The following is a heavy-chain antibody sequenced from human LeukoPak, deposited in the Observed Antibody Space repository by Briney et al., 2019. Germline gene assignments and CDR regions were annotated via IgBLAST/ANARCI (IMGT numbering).Heavy chain of an antibody. J-gene: IGHJ3*02. CDR1: GGSISSFY. V-gene: IGHV4-59*01. Sequence: SETLSLTCTVSGGSISSFYWSWVRQPPGKGLEWIGYIYYSGGITNYNPSLKCRVTISVDTSKNQFSLKLSSVTAADTAVYYCVREVAARAFDIWGQGTMVTVSS. CDR3: VREVAARAFDI. D-gene: IGHD6-6*01. CDR2: IYYSGGIT.